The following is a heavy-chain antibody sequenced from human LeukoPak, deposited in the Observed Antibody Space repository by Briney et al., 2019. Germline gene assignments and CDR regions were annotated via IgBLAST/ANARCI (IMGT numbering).Heavy chain of an antibody. CDR1: GGSLSSDY. CDR3: ARGAGYSYGGVSRFDY. Sequence: PSETLSLTYTVSGGSLSSDYWSWIRQPPTKGLEWIGYVYYSGSTNYNPSLKSRVTISVDTSKNQFSLKLSSVTAADTAVYYCARGAGYSYGGVSRFDYWGQGTLVTVSS. CDR2: VYYSGST. D-gene: IGHD5-18*01. J-gene: IGHJ4*02. V-gene: IGHV4-59*01.